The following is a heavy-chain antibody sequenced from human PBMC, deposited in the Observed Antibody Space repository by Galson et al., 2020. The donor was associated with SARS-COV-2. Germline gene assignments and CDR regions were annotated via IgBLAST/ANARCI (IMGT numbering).Heavy chain of an antibody. D-gene: IGHD3-10*01. Sequence: SQTLSLTCAISGDSFSSNNSAWNCNRQSPARGLEWLGRTYYRSKCYNDYAVSVKSRITINPDTSKNQFTLQLNSVTPEDTAVDYCARARRVLLWFGSGYRGEDAVDIWGKGTMVTFSS. J-gene: IGHJ3*02. CDR2: TYYRSKCYN. V-gene: IGHV6-1*01. CDR1: GDSFSSNNSA. CDR3: ARARRVLLWFGSGYRGEDAVDI.